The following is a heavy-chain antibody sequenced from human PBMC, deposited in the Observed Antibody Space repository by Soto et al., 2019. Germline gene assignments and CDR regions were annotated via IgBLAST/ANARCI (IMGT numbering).Heavy chain of an antibody. CDR1: GFTFSSYG. Sequence: QVQLVESGGGVVQPGRSLRLSCAASGFTFSSYGMHWARQAPGKGLEWVAVIWYDGSNKYYADSVKGRFTISRDNSKNTLYLQMNSLRAEDTAVYYCARDLGLEQAWGQGTLVTVSS. D-gene: IGHD1-1*01. V-gene: IGHV3-33*01. CDR2: IWYDGSNK. CDR3: ARDLGLEQA. J-gene: IGHJ5*02.